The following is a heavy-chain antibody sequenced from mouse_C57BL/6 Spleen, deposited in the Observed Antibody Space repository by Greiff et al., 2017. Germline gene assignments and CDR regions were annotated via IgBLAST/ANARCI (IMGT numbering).Heavy chain of an antibody. V-gene: IGHV14-4*01. D-gene: IGHD2-5*01. CDR2: IDPENGDT. J-gene: IGHJ3*01. Sequence: EVQLQQSGAELVRPGASVKLSCTASGFNIKDDYMHWVKQRPEQGLEWIGWIDPENGDTEYASKFQGKATITADTSSNTAYLQLSSLTSEDTAVYYCTTYYSKEGWFAYWGQGTLVTVSA. CDR1: GFNIKDDY. CDR3: TTYYSKEGWFAY.